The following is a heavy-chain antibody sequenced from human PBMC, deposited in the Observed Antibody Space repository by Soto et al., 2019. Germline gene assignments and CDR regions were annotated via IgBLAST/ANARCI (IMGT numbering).Heavy chain of an antibody. CDR2: IYYSGST. Sequence: SETLSLTCTVSGASMSIGGYYWTWIRQSPGKGLEWIGYIYYSGSTYYNPSLESRVAISLDTSRSQFSLRLTSVTAADTAVYYCARPDSSSWAAPFGSWGQGTLVTVSS. CDR1: GASMSIGGYY. J-gene: IGHJ4*02. D-gene: IGHD6-13*01. CDR3: ARPDSSSWAAPFGS. V-gene: IGHV4-31*03.